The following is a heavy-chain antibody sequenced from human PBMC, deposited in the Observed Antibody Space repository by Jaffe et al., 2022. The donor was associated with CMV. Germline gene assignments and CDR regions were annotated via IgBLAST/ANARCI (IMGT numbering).Heavy chain of an antibody. D-gene: IGHD5-18*01. CDR2: INHSGST. J-gene: IGHJ2*01. CDR1: GGSFSGYY. CDR3: ARGHSIVDTAMVLHWYFDL. Sequence: QVQLQQWGAGLLKPSETLSLTCAVYGGSFSGYYWSWIRQPPGKGLEWIGEINHSGSTNYNPSLKSRVTISVDTSKNQFSLKLSSVTAADTAVYYCARGHSIVDTAMVLHWYFDLWGRGTLVTVSS. V-gene: IGHV4-34*01.